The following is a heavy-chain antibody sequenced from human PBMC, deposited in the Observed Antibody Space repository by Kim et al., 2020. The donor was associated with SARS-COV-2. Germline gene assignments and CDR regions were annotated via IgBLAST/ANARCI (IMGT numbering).Heavy chain of an antibody. Sequence: ADSVKGRFTISGDNSKNTLYLQMNSLRAEDTAVYYCARSIAGSYYYGMDVWGQGTTVTVSS. J-gene: IGHJ6*02. CDR3: ARSIAGSYYYGMDV. D-gene: IGHD6-6*01. V-gene: IGHV3-30*01.